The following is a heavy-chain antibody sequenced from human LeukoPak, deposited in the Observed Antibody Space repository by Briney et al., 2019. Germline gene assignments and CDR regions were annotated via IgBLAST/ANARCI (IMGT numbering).Heavy chain of an antibody. CDR3: ATRITMIVVVIRGY. V-gene: IGHV3-23*01. Sequence: GGSLRLSCAASGFTFSSYAMSWVRQAPGKGLEWVSAISGSGGSTYYADSVKGRFTISRDNSKNTLYLQMNSLRAEDTAVYYCATRITMIVVVIRGYWGQGTLVTVSS. D-gene: IGHD3-22*01. J-gene: IGHJ4*02. CDR1: GFTFSSYA. CDR2: ISGSGGST.